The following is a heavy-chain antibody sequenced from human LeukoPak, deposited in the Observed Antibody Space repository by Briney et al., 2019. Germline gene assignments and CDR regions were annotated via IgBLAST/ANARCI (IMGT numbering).Heavy chain of an antibody. V-gene: IGHV4-30-4*08. Sequence: PSQTLSLTCTVSGGSLSSGDYYWGWIRQPPGKGLEWIGYIYYSGSTYYNPSLKSRVTISGETSKNQFSRKLSSVPAADTAMYFCARYYDFWSGLLANWFAPWGQGTLVTVSS. J-gene: IGHJ5*02. CDR1: GGSLSSGDYY. CDR2: IYYSGST. CDR3: ARYYDFWSGLLANWFAP. D-gene: IGHD3-3*01.